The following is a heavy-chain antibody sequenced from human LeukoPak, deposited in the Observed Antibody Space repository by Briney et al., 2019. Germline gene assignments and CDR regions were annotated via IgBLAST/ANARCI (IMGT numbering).Heavy chain of an antibody. CDR2: IYYSGST. Sequence: SETLSLTCTVSGGSISSHYWSWIRQPPGKGLEWIGYIYYSGSTNYNPSLKSRVTISVDTSKNQFSLKLSSVTAADTAVYYCARDPQPWTFDIWGQGTMVTVSS. D-gene: IGHD1-1*01. V-gene: IGHV4-59*11. CDR1: GGSISSHY. CDR3: ARDPQPWTFDI. J-gene: IGHJ3*02.